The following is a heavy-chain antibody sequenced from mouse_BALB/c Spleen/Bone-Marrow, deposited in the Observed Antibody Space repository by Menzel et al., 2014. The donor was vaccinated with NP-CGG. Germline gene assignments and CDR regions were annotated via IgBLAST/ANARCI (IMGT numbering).Heavy chain of an antibody. J-gene: IGHJ3*01. V-gene: IGHV1S81*02. CDR2: INPNNGGT. CDR1: GYTFTNYF. Sequence: QVHVKQSGAELVKPGASVKLSCKASGYTFTNYFMYWVKQRPGQGLEWIGEINPNNGGTNFNENFKSKATLTLDKSSSTAYVQLSSLTSEDSAVYYCTRSGPGFAYWGHGTLVTVSA. CDR3: TRSGPGFAY.